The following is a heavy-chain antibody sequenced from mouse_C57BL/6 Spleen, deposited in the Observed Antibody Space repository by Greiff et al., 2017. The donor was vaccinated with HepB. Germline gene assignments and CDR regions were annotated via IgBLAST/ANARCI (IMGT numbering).Heavy chain of an antibody. J-gene: IGHJ4*01. CDR3: ARSITTVVDYYAMDY. D-gene: IGHD1-1*01. V-gene: IGHV1-64*01. CDR1: GYTFTSYW. Sequence: QVQLQQPGAELVKPGASVKLSCKASGYTFTSYWMHCLKQRPGQGLEWIGMIHPNSGSTNYNEKFKSKATLTVDKSSSTAYMQLSSLTSEDSAVYYCARSITTVVDYYAMDYWGQGTSVTVSS. CDR2: IHPNSGST.